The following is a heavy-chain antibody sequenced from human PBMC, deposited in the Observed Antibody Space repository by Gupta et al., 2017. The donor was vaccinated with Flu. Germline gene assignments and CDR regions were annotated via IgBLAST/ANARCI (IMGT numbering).Heavy chain of an antibody. CDR3: ARDHFTGWSQDY. D-gene: IGHD6-19*01. J-gene: IGHJ4*02. CDR1: YW. CDR2: IKQDGSEK. V-gene: IGHV3-7*01. Sequence: YWMDWVRQAPGKGLEWVASIKQDGSEKYYVDSVKGRFTISRDNAKNSLYLQMNSLRDEDTAVYYCARDHFTGWSQDYWGQGTLVTVSS.